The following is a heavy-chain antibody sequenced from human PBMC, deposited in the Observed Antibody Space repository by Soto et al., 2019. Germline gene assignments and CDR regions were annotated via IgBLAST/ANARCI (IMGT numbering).Heavy chain of an antibody. D-gene: IGHD6-13*01. J-gene: IGHJ4*02. CDR3: TRVYSSSWYDSYSDS. CDR2: TRNKANSYTT. CDR1: GFIFSDHY. V-gene: IGHV3-72*01. Sequence: EVQLVESGGGLVQPGGSLRLSCASSGFIFSDHYMDWVRQAPGKGLAWVGRTRNKANSYTTEYAASVKGRFTISRDESKNSLYLQMNSLRTEDTAVYYCTRVYSSSWYDSYSDSWGQGALVTVSS.